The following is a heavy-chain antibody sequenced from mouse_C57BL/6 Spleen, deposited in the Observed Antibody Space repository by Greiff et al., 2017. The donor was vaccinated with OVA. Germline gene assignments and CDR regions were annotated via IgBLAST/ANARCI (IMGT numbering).Heavy chain of an antibody. CDR1: GFTFSSYA. D-gene: IGHD2-1*01. CDR3: ARGGIYRGYFGD. V-gene: IGHV5-4*03. J-gene: IGHJ2*01. CDR2: ISDGGSYT. Sequence: EVKLMESGGGLVKPGGSLKLSCAASGFTFSSYAMSWVRQTPEKRLEWVATISDGGSYTYYPDNVKGRFTISRDNAKNNLYLQMSHLKSEDTAMDYCARGGIYRGYFGDWGQGTTLTVSS.